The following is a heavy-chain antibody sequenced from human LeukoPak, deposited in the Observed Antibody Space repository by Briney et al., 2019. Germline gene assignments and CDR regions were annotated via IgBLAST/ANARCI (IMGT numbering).Heavy chain of an antibody. CDR2: INPSGGST. CDR3: AQMATIEGGDY. J-gene: IGHJ4*02. CDR1: GYTFTSYY. D-gene: IGHD5-24*01. Sequence: ASVKVSCKASGYTFTSYYMHWVRQAPGQGLEWMGIINPSGGSTSYAQKFQGRVTMTRDMSTSTVYMELSSLRSEDTAVYYCAQMATIEGGDYWGQGTLVTVSS. V-gene: IGHV1-46*01.